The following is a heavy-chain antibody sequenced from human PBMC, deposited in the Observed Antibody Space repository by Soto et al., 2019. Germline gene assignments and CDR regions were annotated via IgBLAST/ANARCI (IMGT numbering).Heavy chain of an antibody. CDR1: GYSFAGYW. V-gene: IGHV5-10-1*01. Sequence: GESLKISCKGSGYSFAGYWITWVRQKPGKGLEWMGRIDPSDSQTYYSPSFRGHVTISATKSITTVFLQWSSLRSSDTAMYYCARQIYDSDTGPNFQYYFDSWGQGTPVTVSS. CDR3: ARQIYDSDTGPNFQYYFDS. CDR2: IDPSDSQT. J-gene: IGHJ4*02. D-gene: IGHD3-22*01.